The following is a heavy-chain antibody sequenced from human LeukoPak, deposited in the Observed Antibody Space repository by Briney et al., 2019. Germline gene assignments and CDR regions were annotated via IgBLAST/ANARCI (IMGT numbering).Heavy chain of an antibody. CDR1: GYTFTGYY. CDR2: INPNSGGT. D-gene: IGHD1-14*01. J-gene: IGHJ4*02. CDR3: ARDLVSGTSPGDY. V-gene: IGHV1-2*02. Sequence: GASVKVSCKASGYTFTGYYMHWVRQAPGQGLEWMGWINPNSGGTNYAQKFQGRVTMTRDTSISTAYMELSRLRSDDTAVYYCARDLVSGTSPGDYWGQGTLVTVSS.